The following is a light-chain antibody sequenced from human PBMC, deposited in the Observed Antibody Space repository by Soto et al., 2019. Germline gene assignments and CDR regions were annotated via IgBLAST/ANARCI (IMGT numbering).Light chain of an antibody. CDR3: QQYDNLPLT. CDR1: QSITNW. J-gene: IGKJ4*01. CDR2: MAS. Sequence: DIQMTQSPSTLSASVGDIVTITCRASQSITNWLAWYQHKPGKAPRLLIYMASSLESGVPSRFSGSGSGTDFTFTISSLQPEDIATYYCQQYDNLPLTFGGGTKVDIK. V-gene: IGKV1-5*03.